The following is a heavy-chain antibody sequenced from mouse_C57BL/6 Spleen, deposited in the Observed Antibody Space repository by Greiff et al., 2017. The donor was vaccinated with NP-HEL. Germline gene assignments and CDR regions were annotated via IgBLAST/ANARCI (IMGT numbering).Heavy chain of an antibody. J-gene: IGHJ4*01. Sequence: EVKLQESGGDLVKPGGSLKLSCAASGFTFSSYGMSWVRQTPDKRLEWVATISSGGSYTYYPDSVKGRFTISRDNAKNTLYLQMSSLKSEDTAMYYCARQDDGYYYAMDYWGQGTSVTVSS. CDR3: ARQDDGYYYAMDY. D-gene: IGHD2-3*01. CDR1: GFTFSSYG. CDR2: ISSGGSYT. V-gene: IGHV5-6*01.